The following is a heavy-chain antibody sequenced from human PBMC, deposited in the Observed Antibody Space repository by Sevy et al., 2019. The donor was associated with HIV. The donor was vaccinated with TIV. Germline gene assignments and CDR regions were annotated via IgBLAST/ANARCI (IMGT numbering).Heavy chain of an antibody. V-gene: IGHV3-23*01. J-gene: IGHJ4*02. CDR1: GFTFSKYS. CDR2: LSFGCGEI. D-gene: IGHD2-8*01. Sequence: GGSLRLSCAASGFTFSKYSMSGVRQPPGKGLEGVSTLSFGCGEINYADSVKGRFTISRDNSKSSVYLQMNNLRPEDTAVYYCAREGCTKPHDYWGQGTLVTVSS. CDR3: AREGCTKPHDY.